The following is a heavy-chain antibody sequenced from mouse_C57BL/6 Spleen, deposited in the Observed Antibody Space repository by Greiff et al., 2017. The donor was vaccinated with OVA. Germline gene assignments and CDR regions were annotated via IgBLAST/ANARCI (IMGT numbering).Heavy chain of an antibody. Sequence: QVQLQQPGAELVMPGASVKLSCKASGYTFTSYWMHWVKQRPGQGLEWIGEIDPSDSYTNYNQKFKGKSTLTVDKSSSTAYMQLSSLTSEDSAVYYCARDGNYEEGYWGQGTTLTVSS. D-gene: IGHD2-1*01. CDR1: GYTFTSYW. J-gene: IGHJ2*01. CDR2: IDPSDSYT. CDR3: ARDGNYEEGY. V-gene: IGHV1-69*01.